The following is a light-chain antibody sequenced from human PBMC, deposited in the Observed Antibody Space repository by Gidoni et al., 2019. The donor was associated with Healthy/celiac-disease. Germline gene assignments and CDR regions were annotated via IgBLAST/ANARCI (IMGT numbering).Light chain of an antibody. CDR3: QQYGSSPLT. CDR1: HSVSSIY. J-gene: IGKJ4*01. CDR2: GAS. Sequence: EIVLTQSPGTLSLSPGERATLSCRASHSVSSIYLAWYQQKPGQAPRLLIYGASSRATGIPDRFSGSGSGTDFTLNISRLEPEDFAVYYCQQYGSSPLTFGGGTKVEIK. V-gene: IGKV3-20*01.